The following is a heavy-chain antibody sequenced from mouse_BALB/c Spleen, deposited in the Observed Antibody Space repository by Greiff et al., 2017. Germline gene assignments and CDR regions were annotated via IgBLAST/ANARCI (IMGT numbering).Heavy chain of an antibody. CDR3: NAIYGYDGFAY. CDR2: IDPENGDT. J-gene: IGHJ3*01. D-gene: IGHD2-2*01. Sequence: EVQLQQSGAELVRSGASVKLSCTASGFNIKDYYMHWVKQRPEQGLEWIGWIDPENGDTEYAPKFQGKATMTADTSSNTAYLQLSSLTSEDTAVYYCNAIYGYDGFAYWGQGTLVTVSA. V-gene: IGHV14-4*02. CDR1: GFNIKDYY.